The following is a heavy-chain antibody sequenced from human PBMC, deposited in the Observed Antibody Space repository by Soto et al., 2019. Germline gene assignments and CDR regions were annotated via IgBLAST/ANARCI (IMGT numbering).Heavy chain of an antibody. J-gene: IGHJ3*02. CDR3: ARQDSGSYHDAAFDI. Sequence: PGESMKISXKGSGYSFNSYWIGWVRQMPGKGLEWMGIIYPGDSDTRYSPSFQGQVTISADKSISTAYLQWSSLKASDTAMYYCARQDSGSYHDAAFDIWGQGTMVTVS. CDR2: IYPGDSDT. CDR1: GYSFNSYW. V-gene: IGHV5-51*01. D-gene: IGHD1-26*01.